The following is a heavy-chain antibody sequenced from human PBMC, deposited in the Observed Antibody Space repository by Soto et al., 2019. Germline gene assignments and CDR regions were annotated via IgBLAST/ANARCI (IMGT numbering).Heavy chain of an antibody. J-gene: IGHJ4*02. CDR2: ISWNSGSI. V-gene: IGHV3-9*01. CDR3: AKVAGSSSGPFDY. D-gene: IGHD6-6*01. Sequence: EVQLVESGGGLVQPGRSLRLSCAASGFTFDDYAMHWVQQAPGKGLEWVSGISWNSGSIGYADSVKGRFTISRDNAKNSLYLQMNSLRAEDTALYYCAKVAGSSSGPFDYWGQGTLVTVSS. CDR1: GFTFDDYA.